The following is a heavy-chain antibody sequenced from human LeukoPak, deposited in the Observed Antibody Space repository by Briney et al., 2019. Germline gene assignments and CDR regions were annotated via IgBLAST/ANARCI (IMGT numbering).Heavy chain of an antibody. Sequence: PGGSLRLSCAASGFTFSSCSMNWVRQAPGKGLEWVSSISSGSSYIYYADSVKGRFTISRDNAKNSLYLQMNSLRAEDTAVYYCARVRAYDSSGYVLAYWGQGTLVTVSS. J-gene: IGHJ4*02. D-gene: IGHD3-22*01. CDR3: ARVRAYDSSGYVLAY. CDR1: GFTFSSCS. CDR2: ISSGSSYI. V-gene: IGHV3-21*01.